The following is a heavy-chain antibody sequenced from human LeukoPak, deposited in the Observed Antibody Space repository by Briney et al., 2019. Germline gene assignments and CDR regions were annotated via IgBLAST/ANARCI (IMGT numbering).Heavy chain of an antibody. CDR1: GFTFDDYA. J-gene: IGHJ4*02. V-gene: IGHV3-9*01. CDR2: ISWNSGSI. D-gene: IGHD6-13*01. CDR3: AKDAVYSSSWYDY. Sequence: GGSRRLSCAASGFTFDDYAMHWVRQAPGKGMEWVSGISWNSGSIGYADSVKGRFTISRDNAKNSLYLQMNSLRAEDTALYYCAKDAVYSSSWYDYWGQGTLVTVSS.